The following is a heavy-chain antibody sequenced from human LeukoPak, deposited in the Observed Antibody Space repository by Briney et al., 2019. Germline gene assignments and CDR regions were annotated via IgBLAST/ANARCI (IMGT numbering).Heavy chain of an antibody. V-gene: IGHV4-38-2*02. CDR1: GYSISSGYY. J-gene: IGHJ3*02. CDR3: ARVTSGAFDI. D-gene: IGHD1-14*01. CDR2: IYHSGST. Sequence: SETLSLTCTVSGYSISSGYYWGWIRQPPGKGLEWIGSIYHSGSTYYNPSLKSRVTISVDTSRNQFSLKLSSVTAADTAVYYCARVTSGAFDIWGQGTMVTVSS.